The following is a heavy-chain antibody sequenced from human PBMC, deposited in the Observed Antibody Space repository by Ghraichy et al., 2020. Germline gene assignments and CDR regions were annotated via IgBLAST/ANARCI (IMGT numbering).Heavy chain of an antibody. CDR2: ITISSRTI. J-gene: IGHJ6*02. CDR3: ASGSTVVRFYYYDGMDV. Sequence: GGSLRLSCVGSGFSLSGYSMNWVRQSPGKGLEWISYITISSRTISYADSVKGRFTISRDNAQNSLYLQMNSLRDEDTAVYYCASGSTVVRFYYYDGMDVWGQGTTVTVSS. V-gene: IGHV3-48*02. D-gene: IGHD4-23*01. CDR1: GFSLSGYS.